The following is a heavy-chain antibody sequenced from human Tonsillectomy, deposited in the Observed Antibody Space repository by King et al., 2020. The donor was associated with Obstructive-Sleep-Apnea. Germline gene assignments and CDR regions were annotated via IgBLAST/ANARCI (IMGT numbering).Heavy chain of an antibody. V-gene: IGHV3-30*14. D-gene: IGHD3-16*02. CDR1: GFTFSSYA. J-gene: IGHJ4*02. CDR2: RSYVGRNK. Sequence: VQLVESGGGVVQPGRSLRLSCAASGFTFSSYAMHWVRQAPGKGLEWVAVRSYVGRNKYFADSVKGRFPISRDNSKNTLYLQMNSLRAYDTAVYYCGRDFTMISFGGVIVDWGQGTLVTVSS. CDR3: GRDFTMISFGGVIVD.